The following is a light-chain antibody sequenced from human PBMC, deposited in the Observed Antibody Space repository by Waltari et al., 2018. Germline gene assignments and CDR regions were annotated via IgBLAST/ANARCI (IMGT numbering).Light chain of an antibody. CDR2: SAS. V-gene: IGKV3-20*01. J-gene: IGKJ4*01. CDR3: QQYDGSSVT. CDR1: QTISGSW. Sequence: EIVLTQSPGTLSLSPGERATLSCRASQTISGSWLTWYQQKPGQAPRLVIYSASIRATAIPDRFSGSGSGTDFTLTIRRMEPEDFAVYYCQQYDGSSVTFGGGTKVEIK.